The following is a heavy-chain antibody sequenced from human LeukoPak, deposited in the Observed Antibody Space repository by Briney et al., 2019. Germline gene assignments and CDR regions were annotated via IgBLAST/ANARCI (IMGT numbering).Heavy chain of an antibody. CDR3: ARHIVVVPETWFDP. CDR2: IYYSGST. V-gene: IGHV4-39*07. J-gene: IGHJ5*02. CDR1: GGSISSSSYY. Sequence: SETLSLTCTVSGGSISSSSYYWGWIRQPPGKGLEWIGSIYYSGSTYYNPSLKNRVTISVDTSKNQFSLKLSSVTAADTAIYYCARHIVVVPETWFDPWGQGILVTVSS. D-gene: IGHD2-15*01.